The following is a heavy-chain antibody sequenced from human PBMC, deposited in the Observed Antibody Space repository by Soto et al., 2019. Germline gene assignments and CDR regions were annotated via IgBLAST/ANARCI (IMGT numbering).Heavy chain of an antibody. D-gene: IGHD3-22*01. CDR1: GFTFSSYG. CDR2: IWYDGSNK. Sequence: GGSLRLSCAASGFTFSSYGMHWVRQAPGKGLEWVAVIWYDGSNKYYADSVKGRFTISRDNSKNTLYLQMNSLRAEDTAVYYCAGVNYYDSSGRSYGMDVWGQGTTVTVSS. V-gene: IGHV3-33*01. CDR3: AGVNYYDSSGRSYGMDV. J-gene: IGHJ6*02.